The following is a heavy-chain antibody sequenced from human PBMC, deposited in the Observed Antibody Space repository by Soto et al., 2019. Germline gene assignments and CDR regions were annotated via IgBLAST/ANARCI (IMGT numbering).Heavy chain of an antibody. D-gene: IGHD1-26*01. CDR1: GFTFSSYA. Sequence: EVHLLESGGGLVQPGGSLRLSCAVSGFTFSSYAMSWVRQAPGRGLEWVSSISGSGANTFYADSVKGRFTISRVYSKNPLNLQIKSLRADDTAVDYCAKGATVEYSGTWQVYWGQGTLVTVYS. V-gene: IGHV3-23*01. J-gene: IGHJ4*02. CDR3: AKGATVEYSGTWQVY. CDR2: ISGSGANT.